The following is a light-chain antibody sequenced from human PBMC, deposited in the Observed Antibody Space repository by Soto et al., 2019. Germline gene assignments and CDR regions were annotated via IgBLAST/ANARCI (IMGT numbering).Light chain of an antibody. J-gene: IGKJ3*01. CDR1: QGISNY. CDR2: GAS. CDR3: QKYDSDPFT. V-gene: IGKV1-27*01. Sequence: DIQMTQSPSSLSASVGDRVTITCRASQGISNYLVWYQQKPGKVPQLLISGASTLQSVVPSRFSGSGSGTDFTLTISSLHPEDVAIYYCQKYDSDPFTYGPWTKVDIK.